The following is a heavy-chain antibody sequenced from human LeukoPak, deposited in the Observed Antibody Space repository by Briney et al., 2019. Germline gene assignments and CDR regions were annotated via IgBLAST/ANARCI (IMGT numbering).Heavy chain of an antibody. J-gene: IGHJ6*03. D-gene: IGHD4-17*01. CDR1: VGSFRGYY. Sequence: SETLSLTCAVYVGSFRGYYWNWIRQPPGKGLEWIGEINHSGSTNYNLSLKSRVTISVDTSKNQFSLKLSSVTAADTAIYYCARDLYGEAPNYYYYMDVWGKGTTVTVSS. CDR2: INHSGST. CDR3: ARDLYGEAPNYYYYMDV. V-gene: IGHV4-34*01.